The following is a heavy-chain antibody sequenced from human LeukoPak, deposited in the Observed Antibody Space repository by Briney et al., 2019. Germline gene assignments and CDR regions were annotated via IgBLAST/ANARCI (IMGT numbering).Heavy chain of an antibody. CDR2: ISSSGGYI. Sequence: GGSLRLSCAASGFTFRDYTMTWVRQAPGKGLEWVSTISSSGGYIYYADSVKGRFTISRDTAKNSLYLQMNSLRVEDTAVYNCARLRDTVTSASDYWGQGTLVTVSS. V-gene: IGHV3-21*01. D-gene: IGHD4-17*01. CDR1: GFTFRDYT. J-gene: IGHJ4*02. CDR3: ARLRDTVTSASDY.